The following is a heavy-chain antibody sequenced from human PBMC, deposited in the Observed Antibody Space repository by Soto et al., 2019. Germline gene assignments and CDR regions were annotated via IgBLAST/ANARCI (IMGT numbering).Heavy chain of an antibody. D-gene: IGHD5-18*01. CDR3: AKGLGYSYGTPLDY. CDR2: ISGSGGST. Sequence: EVQLLESGGGLVQPGGSLRLSCAASGFTFSSDAMSWVRQAPGKGLEWVSAISGSGGSTYYADSVKGRFTISRDNSKNTLYLPVNSLRAEDTAVYYCAKGLGYSYGTPLDYWGQGTLVTVSS. J-gene: IGHJ4*02. CDR1: GFTFSSDA. V-gene: IGHV3-23*01.